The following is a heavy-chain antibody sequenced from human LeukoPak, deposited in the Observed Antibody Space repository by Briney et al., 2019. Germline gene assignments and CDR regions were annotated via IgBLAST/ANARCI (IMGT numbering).Heavy chain of an antibody. CDR3: ARHATDDPIRGMDV. J-gene: IGHJ6*02. CDR2: IDPSDSYT. Sequence: PGGSLRLSCKGSGYSFTSYWISWVRQMPGKGLEWMGRIDPSDSYTNYSPSFQGHVTISADKSISTAYLQWSSLKASDTAMYYCARHATDDPIRGMDVWGQGTTVTVSS. V-gene: IGHV5-10-1*01. D-gene: IGHD1-1*01. CDR1: GYSFTSYW.